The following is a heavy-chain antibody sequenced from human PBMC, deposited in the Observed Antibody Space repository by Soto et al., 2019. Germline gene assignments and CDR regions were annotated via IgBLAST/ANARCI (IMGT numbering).Heavy chain of an antibody. V-gene: IGHV4-59*11. CDR3: ARRDYSTSSLGPFGH. Sequence: SETLSLTCVVSGGSISSHYWSWIRQPPGSGLEWIGFIHYSGSTQYSPSLKSRVTMSVDTSKNQFSLNLSSVTAADTAFYFCARRDYSTSSLGPFGHWGPGILVTVSS. J-gene: IGHJ4*02. CDR2: IHYSGST. D-gene: IGHD6-6*01. CDR1: GGSISSHY.